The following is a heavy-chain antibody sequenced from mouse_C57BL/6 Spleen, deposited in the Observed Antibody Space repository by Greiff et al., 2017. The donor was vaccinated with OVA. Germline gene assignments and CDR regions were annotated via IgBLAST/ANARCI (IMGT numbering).Heavy chain of an antibody. CDR2: IDPSDSYT. V-gene: IGHV1-59*01. D-gene: IGHD2-3*01. Sequence: QVQLQQPGAELVRPGTSVKLSCKASGYTFTSYWMHWVKQRPGQGLEWIGVIDPSDSYTNYNQKFKGKATLTVDTSSSTAYMQLSSLTSEDSAVYYCARSGIYDGYLYAMDYWGQGTSVTVSS. CDR3: ARSGIYDGYLYAMDY. CDR1: GYTFTSYW. J-gene: IGHJ4*01.